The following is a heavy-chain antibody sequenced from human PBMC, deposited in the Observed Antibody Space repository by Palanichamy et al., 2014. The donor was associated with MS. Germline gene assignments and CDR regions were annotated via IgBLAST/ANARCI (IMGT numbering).Heavy chain of an antibody. Sequence: EVRLLQSGGGLVQPGGSLRLSCAASGFTFRSYAMSWVRQAPGKGLEWVSAISTTDASTYYAASVRGRFTVSRDNLKNTLYLQMTNLRVEDMAVYYCAKDHRQATFGEITDFDSWGQGIRVIVSS. J-gene: IGHJ4*02. CDR1: GFTFRSYA. CDR2: ISTTDAST. D-gene: IGHD3-16*01. CDR3: AKDHRQATFGEITDFDS. V-gene: IGHV3-23*01.